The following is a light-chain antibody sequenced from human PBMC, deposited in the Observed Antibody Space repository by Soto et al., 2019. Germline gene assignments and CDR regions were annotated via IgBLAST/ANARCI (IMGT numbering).Light chain of an antibody. CDR3: QSYDATTQV. CDR1: SGSIASNY. Sequence: NFMLTQPHSVSESPGKTVIISCTRSSGSIASNYVQWYQQRPGSSPTTVIYEDNQRPSGVPDRFSGSIDSSSNSASLTISGLENEDEADYFCQSYDATTQVFGGGTKLNV. J-gene: IGLJ3*02. CDR2: EDN. V-gene: IGLV6-57*01.